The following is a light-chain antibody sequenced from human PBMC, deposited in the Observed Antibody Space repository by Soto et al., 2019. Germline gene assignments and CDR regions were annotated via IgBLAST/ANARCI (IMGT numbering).Light chain of an antibody. J-gene: IGKJ4*01. CDR1: QDISNY. Sequence: DIQMTQSPSSLSASLGDRVTITCQASQDISNYLNWYQQKPGKAPKLLIYDASNLATGVPSRFSGSGSGTHFTFTISSLQPEDIATYYCQQFDNFPVTFGGGTKFEIK. CDR2: DAS. V-gene: IGKV1-33*01. CDR3: QQFDNFPVT.